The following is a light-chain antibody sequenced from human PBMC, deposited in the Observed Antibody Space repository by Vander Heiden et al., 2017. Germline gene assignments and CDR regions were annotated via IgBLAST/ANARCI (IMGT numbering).Light chain of an antibody. J-gene: IGKJ1*01. CDR1: QTTNNW. CDR3: QQYLTYHWT. V-gene: IGKV1-5*03. CDR2: STS. Sequence: DIQMTQLLPTRSASVGDRVTITRRASQTTNNWLAWYQQKPGKAPKLLIYSTSTLESGVPSRFSGSRSGTEFTLTISSLQPDDFATYHCQQYLTYHWTFGQGTKVDFK.